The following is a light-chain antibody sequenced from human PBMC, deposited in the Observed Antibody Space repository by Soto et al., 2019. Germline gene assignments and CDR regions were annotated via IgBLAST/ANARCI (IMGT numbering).Light chain of an antibody. CDR1: QSISTS. V-gene: IGKV1-5*01. J-gene: IGKJ2*01. Sequence: DIQMTQSPSTLSASVGDRVTITCRASQSISTSLAWYQQKPGKAPKFLPYDASSLESGVPSRFSGSGSGTEFTLTISSLQPDDFASYYCQQYNSDYTFGQGTKLEIK. CDR3: QQYNSDYT. CDR2: DAS.